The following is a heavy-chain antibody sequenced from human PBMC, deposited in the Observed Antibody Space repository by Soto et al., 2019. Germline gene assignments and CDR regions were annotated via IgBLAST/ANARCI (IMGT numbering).Heavy chain of an antibody. CDR3: AGRTTVTTLTGMDV. Sequence: GESLKISCQGSGYSFTSYWISWVRQMPGKGLEWMGRIDPSDSYTNYSPSFQGHVTISADKSISTAYLQWSSLKASDTAMYYCAGRTTVTTLTGMDVWGQGTTVTVSS. CDR2: IDPSDSYT. CDR1: GYSFTSYW. D-gene: IGHD4-17*01. V-gene: IGHV5-10-1*01. J-gene: IGHJ6*02.